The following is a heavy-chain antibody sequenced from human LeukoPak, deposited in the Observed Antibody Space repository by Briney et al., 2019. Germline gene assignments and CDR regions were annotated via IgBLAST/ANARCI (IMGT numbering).Heavy chain of an antibody. J-gene: IGHJ4*02. CDR1: GGSFSGYY. Sequence: SETLSLTCAVYGGSFSGYYWSWIRQPPGKGLEWIGEINHSGSTNYNPSLKSRVTISVDTSKNQFSLKLSSVTAADTAVYYCARAYSYGRRYYFDYWGQGTLVTVSS. V-gene: IGHV4-34*01. D-gene: IGHD5-18*01. CDR2: INHSGST. CDR3: ARAYSYGRRYYFDY.